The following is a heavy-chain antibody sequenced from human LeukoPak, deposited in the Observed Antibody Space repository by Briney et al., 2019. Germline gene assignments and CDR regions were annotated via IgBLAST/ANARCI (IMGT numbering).Heavy chain of an antibody. Sequence: SETLSLTCTVSGGFISSYYWSWIRLPPGKGLEWIGYIYSSGSTNYNPSLKSRVTISVDTSKNQFSLNLSSVTAADTAVYYCARHDYGDSKFIWLDPWGQGTLVTVSS. D-gene: IGHD4-17*01. CDR2: IYSSGST. V-gene: IGHV4-59*08. J-gene: IGHJ5*02. CDR3: ARHDYGDSKFIWLDP. CDR1: GGFISSYY.